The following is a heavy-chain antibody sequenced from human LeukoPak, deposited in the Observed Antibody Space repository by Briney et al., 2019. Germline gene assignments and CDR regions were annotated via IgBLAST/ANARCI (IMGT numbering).Heavy chain of an antibody. CDR2: ISAYNGNT. CDR3: ARDLSYGYIYYYYGMDV. J-gene: IGHJ6*02. D-gene: IGHD5-18*01. V-gene: IGHV1-18*01. Sequence: ASVKVSCKASGYTFTSYGISWVRQAPGQGLEWMGWISAYNGNTNYAQKLQGRVTMTTDTSTSTAYMELRSLRPDDTAVYYCARDLSYGYIYYYYGMDVWGQGTTVTVSS. CDR1: GYTFTSYG.